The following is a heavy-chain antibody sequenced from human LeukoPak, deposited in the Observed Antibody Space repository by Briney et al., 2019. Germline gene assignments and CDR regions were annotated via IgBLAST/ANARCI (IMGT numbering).Heavy chain of an antibody. CDR1: GFTFSNAR. J-gene: IGHJ4*02. D-gene: IGHD3-22*01. Sequence: GGSLRLSCAASGFTFSNARMSWVRQAPGKGLEWVGRIKSKTDGGTTDYAAPVKGRFTISRDDSKNTLYLQMNSLKTEDTAVYYCTTGLTYYYDSSGFDYWGQGTLVTVSS. V-gene: IGHV3-15*01. CDR2: IKSKTDGGTT. CDR3: TTGLTYYYDSSGFDY.